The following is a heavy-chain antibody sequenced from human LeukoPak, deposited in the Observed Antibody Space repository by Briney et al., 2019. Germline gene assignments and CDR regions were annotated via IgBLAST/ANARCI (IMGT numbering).Heavy chain of an antibody. Sequence: GGSPRLSCAASGFTFSTYSMNWVRQAPGKGLEWVSYIRSSSSYIYYADSVKGRFTISRDNSNNTLYVQMNSLRAEDTAVYHCAKDTTAYIAGRYYYGMDAWGRGTTVTVSS. V-gene: IGHV3-21*04. CDR2: IRSSSSYI. CDR1: GFTFSTYS. J-gene: IGHJ6*02. D-gene: IGHD6-6*01. CDR3: AKDTTAYIAGRYYYGMDA.